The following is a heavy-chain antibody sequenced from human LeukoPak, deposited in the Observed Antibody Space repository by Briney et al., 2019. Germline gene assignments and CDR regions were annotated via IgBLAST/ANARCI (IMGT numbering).Heavy chain of an antibody. CDR2: IYYSGST. D-gene: IGHD1-26*01. CDR3: ARASGSYYTEYYFDY. Sequence: SETLSLTCTVSGGSISSYYWSWIRQPPGKGLEWIGYIYYSGSTNYNPSLKSRVTISVDTSKNQFSLKLSSVTAGDTAVYYCARASGSYYTEYYFDYWGQGTLVTVSS. J-gene: IGHJ4*02. CDR1: GGSISSYY. V-gene: IGHV4-59*01.